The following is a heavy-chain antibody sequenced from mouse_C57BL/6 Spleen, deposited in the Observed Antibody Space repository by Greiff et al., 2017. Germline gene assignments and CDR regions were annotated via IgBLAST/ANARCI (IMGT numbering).Heavy chain of an antibody. J-gene: IGHJ2*01. CDR1: GFTFSSYA. V-gene: IGHV5-4*01. CDR3: AREGYYGSRAPFDY. CDR2: ISDGGSYT. Sequence: VQLKESGGGLVKPGGSLKLSCAASGFTFSSYAMSWVRQTPEKRLEWVATISDGGSYTYYPDNVKGRFTISRDNAKNNLYLQMSHLKSEDTAMYYGAREGYYGSRAPFDYWGQGTTLTVSS. D-gene: IGHD1-1*01.